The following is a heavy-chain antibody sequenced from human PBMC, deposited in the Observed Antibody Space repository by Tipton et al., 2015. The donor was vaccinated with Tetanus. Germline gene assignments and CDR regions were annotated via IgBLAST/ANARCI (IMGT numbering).Heavy chain of an antibody. D-gene: IGHD2-15*01. J-gene: IGHJ6*02. Sequence: SLRLSCTASGFTFSSYSMNWVRQAPGEGLEWVSSIDSSGSYKYHADSVKGRFIISRDNSKNTLYLQMNSLRAEDTAVYYCAKDHGPEITSVAATRYYYYGMDVWGQGTTVTVSS. CDR3: AKDHGPEITSVAATRYYYYGMDV. V-gene: IGHV3-21*04. CDR2: IDSSGSYK. CDR1: GFTFSSYS.